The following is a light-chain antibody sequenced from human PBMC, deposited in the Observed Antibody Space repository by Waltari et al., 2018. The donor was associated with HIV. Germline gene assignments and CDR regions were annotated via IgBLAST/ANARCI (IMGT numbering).Light chain of an antibody. CDR3: CAYAGSTTYVI. J-gene: IGLJ2*01. Sequence: QSALTQPASVSGSPGQSITISCTGTSSDVGGYNLVPWYQQHPGKAPKLMVYEFSKRPSGVSIRFSGSKSGNTASLTISGLQAEDEADYYCCAYAGSTTYVIFGGGTKLTVL. CDR1: SSDVGGYNL. CDR2: EFS. V-gene: IGLV2-23*02.